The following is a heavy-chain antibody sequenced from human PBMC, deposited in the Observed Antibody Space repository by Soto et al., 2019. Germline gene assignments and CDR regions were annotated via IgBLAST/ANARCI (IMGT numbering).Heavy chain of an antibody. CDR2: IIPIFGTA. Sequence: SVKVSCKASGGTFSSYAISWVRQAPGQGLEWMGGIIPIFGTANYAQKFQGRVTITADESTSTAYMELSSLRSEDSAVFYCARTDCSSTSCYNYYYYGMDVWGQGTTVTVSS. V-gene: IGHV1-69*13. J-gene: IGHJ6*02. CDR1: GGTFSSYA. D-gene: IGHD2-2*01. CDR3: ARTDCSSTSCYNYYYYGMDV.